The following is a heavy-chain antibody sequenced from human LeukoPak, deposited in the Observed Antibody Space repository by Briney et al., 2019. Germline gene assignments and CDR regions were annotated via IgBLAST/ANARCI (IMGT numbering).Heavy chain of an antibody. CDR2: SGST. V-gene: IGHV4-59*12. Sequence: PSETLSLTCTVSGGSISSDYWTWIRQPPGKGLEWIGYSGSTKYNPSLKSRVTISVDTSKSQFSLTLSSVTAADTAVYYCARARRHYYGSGRNLTPWPAGMDVWGQGTTVTV. D-gene: IGHD3-10*01. J-gene: IGHJ6*02. CDR1: GGSISSDY. CDR3: ARARRHYYGSGRNLTPWPAGMDV.